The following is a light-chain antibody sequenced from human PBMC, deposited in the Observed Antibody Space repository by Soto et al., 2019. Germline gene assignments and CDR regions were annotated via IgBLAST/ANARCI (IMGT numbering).Light chain of an antibody. CDR3: SSYTTSSTYV. CDR2: DVS. CDR1: SSDVGGYSY. V-gene: IGLV2-14*03. Sequence: QSALTQPASVSGSPGQSITISCTGTSSDVGGYSYISWYQHNSGRAPKLMIYDVSNRPSGVSDRFSGSKSGNTASLTISRLQAEDEADYYCSSYTTSSTYVFGSGTKLTVL. J-gene: IGLJ1*01.